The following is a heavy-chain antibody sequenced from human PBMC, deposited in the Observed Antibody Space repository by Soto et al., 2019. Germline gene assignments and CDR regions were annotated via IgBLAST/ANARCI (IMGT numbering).Heavy chain of an antibody. CDR2: ISGSGGRT. CDR1: GFTFSRYS. Sequence: GESXRLSCSASGFTFSRYSMSWVRQAPGKGLELVSAISGSGGRTYYADSVKGRFTISRDNSKNTLYLQMNSLRAEDTAVYYCANAIWHSSRCYSFEYWGPPTLVNVSS. J-gene: IGHJ4*02. D-gene: IGHD6-13*01. CDR3: ANAIWHSSRCYSFEY. V-gene: IGHV3-23*01.